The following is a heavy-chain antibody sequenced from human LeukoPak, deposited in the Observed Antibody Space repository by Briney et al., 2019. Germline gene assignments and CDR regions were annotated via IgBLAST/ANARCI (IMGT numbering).Heavy chain of an antibody. CDR1: GGSISSYC. V-gene: IGHV4-59*01. Sequence: SETLSLTCTVSGGSISSYCWSWTRQPPGKGLEWIGYIFYSGSTNYNPSLKSRVTISVDTSKNQFSLKLSSVTAADTAVYYCARFPRYWGQGILVTVSS. J-gene: IGHJ4*02. CDR3: ARFPRY. CDR2: IFYSGST.